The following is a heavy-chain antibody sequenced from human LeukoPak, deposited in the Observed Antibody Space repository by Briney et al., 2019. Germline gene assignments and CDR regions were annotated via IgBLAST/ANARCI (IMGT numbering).Heavy chain of an antibody. CDR1: GFTFSDYY. Sequence: GGSLRLSCAASGFTFSDYYMSWIRQAPGKGLEWVSYISGNSGCTNYADSVKGRFTISRDNAKNSLFLHMNSLRPEDTALYYCATTNDIGNYYFDFWGQGSLVTVSS. D-gene: IGHD4-23*01. CDR3: ATTNDIGNYYFDF. J-gene: IGHJ4*02. V-gene: IGHV3-11*06. CDR2: ISGNSGCT.